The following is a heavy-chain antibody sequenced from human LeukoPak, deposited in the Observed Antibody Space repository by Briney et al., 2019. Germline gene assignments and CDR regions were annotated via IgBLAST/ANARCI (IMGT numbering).Heavy chain of an antibody. CDR2: IDPSDSYT. CDR3: ARHDRLRFDAFDI. CDR1: GYSFTSYW. D-gene: IGHD4-17*01. V-gene: IGHV5-10-1*01. J-gene: IGHJ3*02. Sequence: GESLRISCKGSGYSFTSYWITWVRQMPGKGLEWRGRIDPSDSYTNYSPSFQGHVTISADKSVSTAYLQWSGLKASDTAMYYCARHDRLRFDAFDIWGQGTMVTVSS.